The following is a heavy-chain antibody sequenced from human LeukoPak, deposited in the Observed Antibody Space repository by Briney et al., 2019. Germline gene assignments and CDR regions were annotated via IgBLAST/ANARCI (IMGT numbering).Heavy chain of an antibody. CDR3: ATYSSLNRREFQY. CDR1: GFTFSSYS. V-gene: IGHV3-48*04. D-gene: IGHD3-22*01. Sequence: GGSLRLSCAASGFTFSSYSMNWVRQAPGKGLEWVSYISSSGSTIYYADSVKGRFTISRDNAKNSLYLQMNSLRAEDTAVYYCATYSSLNRREFQYWGQGTLLTVSS. J-gene: IGHJ1*01. CDR2: ISSSGSTI.